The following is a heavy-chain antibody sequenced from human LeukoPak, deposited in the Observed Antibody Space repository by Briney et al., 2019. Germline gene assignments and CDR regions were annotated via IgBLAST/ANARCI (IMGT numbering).Heavy chain of an antibody. D-gene: IGHD3-22*01. V-gene: IGHV3-30*02. J-gene: IGHJ3*02. Sequence: GRSLRLSYAASAFTFSNYGMHWVRQAPGKWREWVAFIRNDGSNKYYADSVKGRFTISRDNSKNTLYLQMNSPRAEDTAVYYCAKDSSYYDSSGPSTNAFDTWGQGTMVTVSS. CDR2: IRNDGSNK. CDR1: AFTFSNYG. CDR3: AKDSSYYDSSGPSTNAFDT.